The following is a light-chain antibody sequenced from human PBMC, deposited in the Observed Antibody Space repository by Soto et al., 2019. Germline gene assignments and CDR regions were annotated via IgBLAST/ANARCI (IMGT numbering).Light chain of an antibody. CDR3: SSFTTSNTWV. CDR2: EVS. V-gene: IGLV2-14*01. CDR1: SSDVGAYDY. J-gene: IGLJ3*02. Sequence: QSALTQPASVSGSPGQSITISCTGTSSDVGAYDYVSWYQQHPGKAPKFMLYEVSNRPSGLSDPFSGSKSGNTASLTISGLQAEDEADYCCSSFTTSNTWVFGGGTKLTVL.